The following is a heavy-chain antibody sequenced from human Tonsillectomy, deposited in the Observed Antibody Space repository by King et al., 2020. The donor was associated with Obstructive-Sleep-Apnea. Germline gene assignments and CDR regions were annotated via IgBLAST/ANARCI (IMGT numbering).Heavy chain of an antibody. D-gene: IGHD3-10*01. CDR2: ISAYNVNT. J-gene: IGHJ4*02. Sequence: QLVQSGAEVKKPGASVTVSCKTSGYTFASYGISWVRQAPGQGLEWMGWISAYNVNTNYAQKLQGRVTMTTDTSTSTAYMELRSLRSDDTAVYYCARDYDYGSGSYFFDYWGQGTLVTVSS. CDR3: ARDYDYGSGSYFFDY. V-gene: IGHV1-18*01. CDR1: GYTFASYG.